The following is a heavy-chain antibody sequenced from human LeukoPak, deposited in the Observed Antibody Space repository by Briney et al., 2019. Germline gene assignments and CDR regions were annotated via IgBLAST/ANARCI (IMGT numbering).Heavy chain of an antibody. V-gene: IGHV4-34*01. CDR3: ARDLSSSLFDY. CDR1: GGSFSGYY. CDR2: INHSGST. Sequence: SETLSLTCAVYGGSFSGYYWSWIRQPPGEGLQWIGEINHSGSTSYNPSLKSRVTISVDTSKSQFSLKLNSVTAADTAVYYCARDLSSSLFDYWGQGTLVTVSS. D-gene: IGHD6-6*01. J-gene: IGHJ4*02.